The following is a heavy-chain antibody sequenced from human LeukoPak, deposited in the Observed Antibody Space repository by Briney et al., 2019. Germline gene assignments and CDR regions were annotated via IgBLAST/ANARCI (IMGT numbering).Heavy chain of an antibody. D-gene: IGHD3-10*01. CDR2: IYPGDSDT. Sequence: GESLKISCKGSGYSFTTYWIGWVRQMPGKGPEWMGIIYPGDSDTRYSPSFQGQVTISADKSISTAYLQWSSLKASDTAMYYCARRGGLYGSGSYRFDPWGQGTLVTVSS. J-gene: IGHJ5*02. CDR1: GYSFTTYW. CDR3: ARRGGLYGSGSYRFDP. V-gene: IGHV5-51*01.